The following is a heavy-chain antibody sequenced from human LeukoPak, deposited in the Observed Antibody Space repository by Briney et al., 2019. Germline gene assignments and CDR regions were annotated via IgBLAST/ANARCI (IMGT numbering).Heavy chain of an antibody. CDR3: AAPHYYDSSGFDY. D-gene: IGHD3-22*01. V-gene: IGHV1-2*02. CDR1: GYTFTGYY. J-gene: IGHJ4*02. CDR2: INPNSGGT. Sequence: GASVKVSCKASGYTFTGYYMHWVRQAPGQGLEWMGWINPNSGGTNYAQKFQGRVTMTRDTSISTAYMELSRLRSDDTAVYYCAAPHYYDSSGFDYWGQGTLVTVSS.